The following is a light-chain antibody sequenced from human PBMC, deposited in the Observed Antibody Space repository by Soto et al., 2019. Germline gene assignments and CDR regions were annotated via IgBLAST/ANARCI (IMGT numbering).Light chain of an antibody. J-gene: IGKJ1*01. V-gene: IGKV1-6*01. CDR2: DAS. Sequence: AIQMTQSPSSLSASVGDRVTITCRASQDIRNALGWYQQKPGKAPKLLIYDASTLQSGVPSRFSGSGSGTDFTLPISSLQPEYFATYYCLQDYNYPRTFGQGTKVDIK. CDR3: LQDYNYPRT. CDR1: QDIRNA.